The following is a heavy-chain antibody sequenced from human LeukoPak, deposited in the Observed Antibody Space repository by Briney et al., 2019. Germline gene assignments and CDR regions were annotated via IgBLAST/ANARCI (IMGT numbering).Heavy chain of an antibody. CDR3: ASFLGPLELELTDY. V-gene: IGHV3-21*01. D-gene: IGHD1-7*01. CDR2: ISSSSSYI. CDR1: GFTFSSYS. Sequence: PGGSLRLSCAASGFTFSSYSMNWVRQAPGKGLEWVSSISSSSSYIYYADSVKGRFTISRDNAKNSLYLQMNSLRAEDTAVYYCASFLGPLELELTDYWGQGTLVTVSS. J-gene: IGHJ4*02.